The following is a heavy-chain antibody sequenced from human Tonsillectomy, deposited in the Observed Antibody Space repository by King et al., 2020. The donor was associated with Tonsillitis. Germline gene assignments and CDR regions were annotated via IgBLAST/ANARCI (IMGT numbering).Heavy chain of an antibody. J-gene: IGHJ6*02. CDR3: ARGADYYSSGMDV. V-gene: IGHV3-30*02. CDR1: AFTFSAFG. CDR2: IRFDGNNK. Sequence: VQLVESGGGVVLPGRSLRLSCAASAFTFSAFGMHWVRQAPGKGLEWGAFIRFDGNNKYDSDAVKGRFTISRDNYNNTLDLQMDSLRPEDTAVYYCARGADYYSSGMDVCGQGTTVTVSS.